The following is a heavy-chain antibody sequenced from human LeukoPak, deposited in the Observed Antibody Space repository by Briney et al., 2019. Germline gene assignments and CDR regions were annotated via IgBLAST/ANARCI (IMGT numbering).Heavy chain of an antibody. Sequence: SETLSLTCTVSGGSISSSSYYWGWIRQPPGKGLEWIGSIYYSGSTYYNPSLKSRVTISVDTSKNQFSLKLSSVTAADTAVYYCARASSPTTVTTNWFDPWGQGTLVTVSS. CDR3: ARASSPTTVTTNWFDP. D-gene: IGHD4-17*01. CDR2: IYYSGST. J-gene: IGHJ5*02. CDR1: GGSISSSSYY. V-gene: IGHV4-39*01.